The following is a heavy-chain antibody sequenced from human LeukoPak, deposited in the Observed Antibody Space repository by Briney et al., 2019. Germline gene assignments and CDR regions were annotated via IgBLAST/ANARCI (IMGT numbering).Heavy chain of an antibody. Sequence: SETLSLTCTVSGGSIGSGGYYWSWIRQHPGKGLEWIGYIYYSGSIYYNPSLKSRVTISVDTSKNQFSLKLSSVTAADTAVYYCATSGGGDILTGYYRFDYWGQGTLVTVSS. D-gene: IGHD3-9*01. V-gene: IGHV4-31*03. CDR3: ATSGGGDILTGYYRFDY. J-gene: IGHJ4*02. CDR1: GGSIGSGGYY. CDR2: IYYSGSI.